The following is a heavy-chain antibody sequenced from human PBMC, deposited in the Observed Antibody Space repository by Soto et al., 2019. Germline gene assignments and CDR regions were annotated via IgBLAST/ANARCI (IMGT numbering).Heavy chain of an antibody. V-gene: IGHV4-30-2*01. Sequence: SETLSLTCTVSGGSISNAAYSWSWIRQPPGKGLEWIGYIYPSGMPFYNPSLRSRVTISIDRSNDQFSLNLKSVPAADTAVYYRARERGGYGPFDSWGQVTLGAFSS. CDR3: ARERGGYGPFDS. CDR1: GGSISNAAYS. CDR2: IYPSGMP. J-gene: IGHJ4*02. D-gene: IGHD5-18*01.